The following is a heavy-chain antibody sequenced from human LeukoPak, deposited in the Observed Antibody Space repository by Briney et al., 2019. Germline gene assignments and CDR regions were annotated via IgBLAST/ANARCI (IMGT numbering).Heavy chain of an antibody. CDR3: AAAGPYCSGGSCYSAGAFDI. CDR2: ISSSSSTI. J-gene: IGHJ3*02. CDR1: GFIFSSCS. V-gene: IGHV3-48*01. D-gene: IGHD2-15*01. Sequence: GGSLRLSCAASGFIFSSCSMNWVRQAPGKGLEWVSYISSSSSTIYYADSVKGRFTISRDNAKNSLYLQMNSLRAEDTAVYYCAAAGPYCSGGSCYSAGAFDIWGQGTMVTVSS.